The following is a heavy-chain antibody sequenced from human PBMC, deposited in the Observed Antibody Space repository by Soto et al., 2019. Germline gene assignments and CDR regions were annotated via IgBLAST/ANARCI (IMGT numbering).Heavy chain of an antibody. D-gene: IGHD2-15*01. CDR3: TKANRYCSGATCFTFDY. CDR2: FSSGGGGT. J-gene: IGHJ4*02. V-gene: IGHV3-23*01. CDR1: GFTFRNYS. Sequence: GGSLRLSCTASGFTFRNYSMSWVRQAPGQGLEWVSTFSSGGGGTYYADSVKGRFTISRDNSKNTLSLQMNSLRAEDTAVYYCTKANRYCSGATCFTFDYWGLGTLVTVSS.